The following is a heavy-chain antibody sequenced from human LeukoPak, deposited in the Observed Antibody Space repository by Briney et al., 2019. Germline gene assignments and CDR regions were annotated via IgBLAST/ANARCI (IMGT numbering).Heavy chain of an antibody. CDR3: ARAEEDYYDSSGYPFDY. V-gene: IGHV1-69*10. J-gene: IGHJ4*02. CDR1: GGTFSSYA. D-gene: IGHD3-22*01. Sequence: ASVKVSCKASGGTFSSYAISWVRQAPGQGLEWMGGIIPIFGIANYAQKFQGRVTITADKSTSTAYMELSSLRSEDTAVYYCARAEEDYYDSSGYPFDYWGQGTLVTVSS. CDR2: IIPIFGIA.